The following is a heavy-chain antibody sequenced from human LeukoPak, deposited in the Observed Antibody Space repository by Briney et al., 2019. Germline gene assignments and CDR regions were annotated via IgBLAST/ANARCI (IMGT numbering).Heavy chain of an antibody. CDR1: GYTFTSCG. CDR2: ISAYNGNT. D-gene: IGHD6-13*01. J-gene: IGHJ5*02. Sequence: ASVKVSCKASGYTFTSCGISWVRQAPGQGLEWMGWISAYNGNTNYAQKLQGRVTMTTDTSTSTAYMELRSLRSDDTAVYYCARAYSSSPGGRYNWFDPWGQGTLVTVSS. CDR3: ARAYSSSPGGRYNWFDP. V-gene: IGHV1-18*01.